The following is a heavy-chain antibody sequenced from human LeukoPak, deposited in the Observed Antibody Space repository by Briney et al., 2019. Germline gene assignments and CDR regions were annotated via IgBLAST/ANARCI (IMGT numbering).Heavy chain of an antibody. J-gene: IGHJ6*02. CDR3: AKEERGSGYFSQYYYYYYGMDV. CDR2: IYYSGST. Sequence: SETLSLTCTVSGGSISSSSYYWGWIRQPPGKGLEWIGSIYYSGSTYYNPSLKSRVTISVDTSKNQFSLKLSSVTAADTAVYYCAKEERGSGYFSQYYYYYYGMDVWGQGTTVTVSS. CDR1: GGSISSSSYY. V-gene: IGHV4-39*02. D-gene: IGHD3-22*01.